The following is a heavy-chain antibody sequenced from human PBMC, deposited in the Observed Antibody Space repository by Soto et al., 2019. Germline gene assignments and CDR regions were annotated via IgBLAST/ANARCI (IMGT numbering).Heavy chain of an antibody. J-gene: IGHJ3*02. CDR2: ISAYNGNT. V-gene: IGHV1-18*01. CDR1: SYTFTSYG. Sequence: ASVKVSCKASSYTFTSYGISWVRQAPGQGIEWMGWISAYNGNTNYAQKLQGGATMTTDTSTSTAYMELRSLRSDDTAVYYCARDVDVVVVAATGGAFDIWGQGTMVTVSS. D-gene: IGHD2-15*01. CDR3: ARDVDVVVVAATGGAFDI.